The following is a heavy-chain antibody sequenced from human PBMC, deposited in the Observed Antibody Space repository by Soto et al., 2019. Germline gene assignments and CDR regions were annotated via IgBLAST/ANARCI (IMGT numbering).Heavy chain of an antibody. V-gene: IGHV1-2*04. J-gene: IGHJ6*02. D-gene: IGHD3-9*01. CDR3: ARSTYYDILTGYPAHYGMDV. CDR2: INPNSGGT. Sequence: GASLKESCKASGYTFTGYCMHWVRQAPGQGLEWMGWINPNSGGTNYAQKFQGWVTMTRDTSISTAYMELSRLRSDDTAVYYCARSTYYDILTGYPAHYGMDVWGQGTTVTVSS. CDR1: GYTFTGYC.